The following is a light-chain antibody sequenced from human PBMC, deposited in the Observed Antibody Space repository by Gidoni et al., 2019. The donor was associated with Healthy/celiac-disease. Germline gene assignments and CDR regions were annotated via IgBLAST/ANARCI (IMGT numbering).Light chain of an antibody. J-gene: IGKJ3*01. CDR3: QNDNSAPFT. CDR2: AAS. CDR1: QGISNY. Sequence: DIQMTQYPSSLSASVGDRVTITCRASQGISNYLAWYQQKPGKVPKLLIYAASSFQSVVPSRFSGSGSGTDFTLTSSSLQPEDVATYYCQNDNSAPFTFGHXTKVDIK. V-gene: IGKV1-27*01.